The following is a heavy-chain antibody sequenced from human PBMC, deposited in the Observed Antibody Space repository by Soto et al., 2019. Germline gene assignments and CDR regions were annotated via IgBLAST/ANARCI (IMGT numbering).Heavy chain of an antibody. Sequence: SETLSLTCAMFVGSFSDFYWTCIRHPPGKGLEWIGEISHGGTTKDNPSLRSRVTISVDTSKNQFSLTLTSVTAADTALYYCARGHTRRTSLGRGSFIMGKHLESLGQGTLVNVSS. J-gene: IGHJ4*02. D-gene: IGHD3-10*01. CDR2: ISHGGTT. V-gene: IGHV4-34*01. CDR3: ARGHTRRTSLGRGSFIMGKHLES. CDR1: VGSFSDFY.